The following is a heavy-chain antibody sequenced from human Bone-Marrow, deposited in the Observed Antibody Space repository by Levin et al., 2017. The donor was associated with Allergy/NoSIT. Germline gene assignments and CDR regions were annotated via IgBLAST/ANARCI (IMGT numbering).Heavy chain of an antibody. Sequence: SETLSLTCTVSGASIRSGAYYWSWVRQPPGPGLEWIGYIYYNGSTYFNPSLKSRVSISVDTSKNQFSLKLSSVTAVDTAHYYCARVLAGFDGSAMAYDYWGRGSLVTVSS. CDR3: ARVLAGFDGSAMAYDY. J-gene: IGHJ4*02. CDR1: GASIRSGAYY. D-gene: IGHD3-10*01. V-gene: IGHV4-31*03. CDR2: IYYNGST.